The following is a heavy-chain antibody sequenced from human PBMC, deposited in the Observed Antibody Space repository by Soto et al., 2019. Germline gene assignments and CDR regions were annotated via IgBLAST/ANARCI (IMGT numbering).Heavy chain of an antibody. D-gene: IGHD6-13*01. CDR2: LNAANGDT. CDR3: VRRHVSATGIDWFDP. V-gene: IGHV1-3*01. J-gene: IGHJ5*02. Sequence: GASVKVSCKASGYTFTSYGIHWVRQAPGQGLEWMGWLNAANGDTKYSPKFQGRVTITRDTSASTAYMELTSLRSEDTAVYYCVRRHVSATGIDWFDPWGQGTPVTVSS. CDR1: GYTFTSYG.